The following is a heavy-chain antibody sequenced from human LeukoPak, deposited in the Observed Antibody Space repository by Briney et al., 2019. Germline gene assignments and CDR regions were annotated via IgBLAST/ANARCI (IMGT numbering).Heavy chain of an antibody. J-gene: IGHJ6*03. V-gene: IGHV3-74*01. CDR2: INSDGSST. CDR3: ARDPGRSGSYDYYYYYYMDV. D-gene: IGHD1-26*01. Sequence: GGSLRLSCAASGFTFSSYWMHWVRQAPGKGLVWVSRINSDGSSTSYADSVKGRFTISRDNAKNTLYLQMSSLRAEDTAVYYCARDPGRSGSYDYYYYYYMDVWGKGTTVTVSS. CDR1: GFTFSSYW.